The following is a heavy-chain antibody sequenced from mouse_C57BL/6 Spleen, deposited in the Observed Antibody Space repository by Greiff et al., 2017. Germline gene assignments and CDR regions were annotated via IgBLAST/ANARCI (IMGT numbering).Heavy chain of an antibody. D-gene: IGHD1-1*01. CDR1: GYTFTSYW. CDR3: ALTVGKGY. CDR2: IDPSDSYT. Sequence: QVQLQQPGAELVQPGASVKLSCKASGYTFTSYWMQWVKQRPGQGLEWIGEIDPSDSYTNSNQKFKGKATLTVDKSSSTAYMQLSSLTSEDSAVYYCALTVGKGYWGQGTTLTVSS. V-gene: IGHV1-50*01. J-gene: IGHJ2*01.